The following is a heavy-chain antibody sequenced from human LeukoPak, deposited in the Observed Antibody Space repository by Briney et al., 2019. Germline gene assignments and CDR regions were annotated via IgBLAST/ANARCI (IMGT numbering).Heavy chain of an antibody. Sequence: SETLSLACSVSGGSISSYYWSWIRQPPGKGLEWIGYIYYSGSTNYNPSLKSRVTMSVDTSKNQFSLKLTSVTAADTAVYYCARRRPVAGYDAFDIWGHGTMVTVSS. CDR2: IYYSGST. J-gene: IGHJ3*02. V-gene: IGHV4-59*08. D-gene: IGHD6-19*01. CDR3: ARRRPVAGYDAFDI. CDR1: GGSISSYY.